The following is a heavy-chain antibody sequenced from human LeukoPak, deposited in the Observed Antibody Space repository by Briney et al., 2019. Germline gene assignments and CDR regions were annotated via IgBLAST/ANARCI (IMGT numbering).Heavy chain of an antibody. CDR1: GYTFTSYA. V-gene: IGHV7-4-1*02. CDR2: INTNTGNP. Sequence: ASVKVSCKASGYTFTSYAMNWVRQAPGQGLEWMGWINTNTGNPTYAQGFTGRFVFSLDTSVSTVSLQISSLKAEDTAVYYCAREISRDGYNDDAFDIWGQGTMVTVSS. J-gene: IGHJ3*02. D-gene: IGHD5-24*01. CDR3: AREISRDGYNDDAFDI.